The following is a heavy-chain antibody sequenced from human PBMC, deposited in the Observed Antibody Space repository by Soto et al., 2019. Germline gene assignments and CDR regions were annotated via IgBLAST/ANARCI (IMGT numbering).Heavy chain of an antibody. Sequence: GGSLRLSCAASGFTFSSYGMHWVRQAPGKGLEWVAVISYDGSNKYYADSVKGRFTISRDNSKNTLYLQMNSLRAEDTAVYYCAKGGPGYCSGGSCYYFDYWGQGTLVTVSS. V-gene: IGHV3-30*18. J-gene: IGHJ4*02. CDR2: ISYDGSNK. D-gene: IGHD2-15*01. CDR1: GFTFSSYG. CDR3: AKGGPGYCSGGSCYYFDY.